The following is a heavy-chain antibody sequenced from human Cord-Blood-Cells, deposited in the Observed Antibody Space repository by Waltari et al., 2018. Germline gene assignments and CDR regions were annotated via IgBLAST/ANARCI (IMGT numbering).Heavy chain of an antibody. V-gene: IGHV3-21*01. CDR3: ARLAPYSSFDY. CDR2: ISSSSSYI. CDR1: GFTFGSHS. D-gene: IGHD6-13*01. J-gene: IGHJ4*02. Sequence: EVQLVESGGGLVKPGGSLRLSCAASGFTFGSHSMDWVRQAPGKGLGWVSSISSSSSYIYYADSVKGRFTISRDNAKNSLYLQMNSLRAEDTAVYYCARLAPYSSFDYWGQGTLVTVSS.